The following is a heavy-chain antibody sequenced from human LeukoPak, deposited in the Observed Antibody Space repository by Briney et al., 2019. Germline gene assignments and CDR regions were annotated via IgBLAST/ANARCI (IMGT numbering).Heavy chain of an antibody. Sequence: ASVKVSCKASGYTSTSYAMHWVRQAPGQRLEWMGWINAGNGNTKYSQKFQGRVTITRDTSASTAYMELSSLRSEDTAVYYCARSYYDSSGYYYLNHFDYWGQGTLVTVSS. CDR1: GYTSTSYA. J-gene: IGHJ4*02. V-gene: IGHV1-3*01. D-gene: IGHD3-22*01. CDR2: INAGNGNT. CDR3: ARSYYDSSGYYYLNHFDY.